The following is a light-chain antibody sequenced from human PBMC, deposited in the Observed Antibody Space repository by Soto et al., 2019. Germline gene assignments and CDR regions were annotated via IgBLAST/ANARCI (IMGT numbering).Light chain of an antibody. V-gene: IGLV2-14*01. Sequence: QSALTQPVSVSGSPGQSITISCTGTSSDVGAYNSVSWYQQYPGKAPKLMMYEVSNRPSGVSDRFSGSKSGNTASLTISGLQTGDEADYYCSSYRSSSTYVFGTGTKVTVL. CDR1: SSDVGAYNS. CDR3: SSYRSSSTYV. CDR2: EVS. J-gene: IGLJ1*01.